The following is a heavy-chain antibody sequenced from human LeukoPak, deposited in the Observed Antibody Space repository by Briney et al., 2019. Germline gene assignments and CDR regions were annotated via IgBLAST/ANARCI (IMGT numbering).Heavy chain of an antibody. CDR3: ARGVGTTGTTLFDRNYYYYGMDV. Sequence: ASVKVSCTASGYTFTGYYMHWVQQAPGQGLEWMGWINPNSGGTNYAQKFQGRVTMTRDTSISTAYMELSRLRSDDTAVYYCARGVGTTGTTLFDRNYYYYGMDVWGQGTTVTVSS. CDR2: INPNSGGT. J-gene: IGHJ6*02. V-gene: IGHV1-2*02. D-gene: IGHD1-1*01. CDR1: GYTFTGYY.